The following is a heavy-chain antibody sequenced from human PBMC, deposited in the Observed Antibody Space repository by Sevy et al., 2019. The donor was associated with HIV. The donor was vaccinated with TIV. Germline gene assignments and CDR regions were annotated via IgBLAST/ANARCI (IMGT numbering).Heavy chain of an antibody. J-gene: IGHJ6*03. Sequence: GGSLRLSCAASGFTFSSYGMHWVRQAPGKGLEWVAFIRYDGSNKYYADSVKGRFTISRDNSKNTLYLQMNSLRAEDTAVYYCAKVGSGSDRHYYYYYMDVWGKGTTVTVSS. V-gene: IGHV3-30*02. CDR1: GFTFSSYG. CDR2: IRYDGSNK. CDR3: AKVGSGSDRHYYYYYMDV. D-gene: IGHD1-26*01.